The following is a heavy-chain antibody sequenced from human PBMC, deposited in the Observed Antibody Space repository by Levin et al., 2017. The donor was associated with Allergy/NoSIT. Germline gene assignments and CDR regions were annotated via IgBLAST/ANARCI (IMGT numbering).Heavy chain of an antibody. CDR2: ISYDGSNK. J-gene: IGHJ6*02. CDR1: GFTFSSYA. D-gene: IGHD3-22*01. V-gene: IGHV3-30*04. Sequence: GGSLRLSCAASGFTFSSYAMHWVRQAPGKGLEWVAVISYDGSNKYYADSVKGRFTISRDNSKNTLYLQMNSLRAEDTAVYYCARDSGGKYYYDSSGYFKAHYYGMGVGGQGTTVTVSS. CDR3: ARDSGGKYYYDSSGYFKAHYYGMGV.